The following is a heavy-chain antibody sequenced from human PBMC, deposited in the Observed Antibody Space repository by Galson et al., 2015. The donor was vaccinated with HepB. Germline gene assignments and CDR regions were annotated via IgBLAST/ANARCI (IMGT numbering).Heavy chain of an antibody. V-gene: IGHV1-3*01. CDR1: GYTFTSYA. CDR3: ARDGGYCSGSSCYSYNWFDP. D-gene: IGHD2-15*01. CDR2: INAGNGNT. J-gene: IGHJ5*02. Sequence: SVKVSCKASGYTFTSYAVHWVRQAPGQRLEWMGWINAGNGNTKYSQKFQGRVTITRDTSASTAYLELSSLKSEDAAVYYCARDGGYCSGSSCYSYNWFDPWGQGTLVTVSS.